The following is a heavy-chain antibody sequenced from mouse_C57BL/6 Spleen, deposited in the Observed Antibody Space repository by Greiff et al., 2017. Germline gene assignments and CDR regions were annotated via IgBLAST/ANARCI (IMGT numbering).Heavy chain of an antibody. CDR3: AFYDPRFAY. D-gene: IGHD2-3*01. V-gene: IGHV3-6*01. Sequence: DVKLQESGPGLVKPSQSLSLTCSVTGYSITSGYYWNWIRQFPGNKLEWMGYISYDGSNNYNPSLKNRISITRDTSKNQFFLKLNSVTTEDTATYYCAFYDPRFAYWGQGTLVTVSA. CDR2: ISYDGSN. CDR1: GYSITSGYY. J-gene: IGHJ3*01.